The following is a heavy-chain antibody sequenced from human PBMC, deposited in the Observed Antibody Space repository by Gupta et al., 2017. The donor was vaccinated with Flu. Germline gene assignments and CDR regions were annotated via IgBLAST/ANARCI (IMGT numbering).Heavy chain of an antibody. CDR2: IWADGSQQ. CDR1: GFTFRTYA. CDR3: ATGYGGTYPEFDY. J-gene: IGHJ4*02. Sequence: QVQLVESGGGVVQPGTSLRLACAASGFTFRTYAMHWVRKAPGKGPEWVAVIWADGSQQFYADSVKGRFTSSKDDSKNTLYLQRNSLRAEDTAVDYCATGYGGTYPEFDYWGQGTRGTVSS. D-gene: IGHD4-23*01. V-gene: IGHV3-33*03.